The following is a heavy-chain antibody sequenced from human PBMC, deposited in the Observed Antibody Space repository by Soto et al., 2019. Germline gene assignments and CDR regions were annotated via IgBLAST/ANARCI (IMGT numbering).Heavy chain of an antibody. V-gene: IGHV1-69*13. D-gene: IGHD3-3*01. J-gene: IGHJ6*02. CDR2: IIPIFGTA. Sequence: ASVKVSCKASEGTFSSYAISWVRQAPGQGLEWMGGIIPIFGTANYAQKFQGRVTITADESTSTAYMELSSLRSEDTAVYYCARDFVYDFWSGYYNYYYYGMDVWGQGTTVTV. CDR1: EGTFSSYA. CDR3: ARDFVYDFWSGYYNYYYYGMDV.